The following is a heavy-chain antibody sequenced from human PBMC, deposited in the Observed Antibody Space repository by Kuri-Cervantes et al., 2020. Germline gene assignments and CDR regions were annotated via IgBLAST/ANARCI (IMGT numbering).Heavy chain of an antibody. CDR2: INSDGSTT. CDR1: GFTFNKYW. D-gene: IGHD3-22*01. Sequence: GESLKISCVASGFTFNKYWMHWVRQPPGKGLVGVSRINSDGSTTGYADSVKGRFTVSRDNAKNTLYLQMNSLRVEDTAVYYCARGYDNNGRPCDYWGQGTLVTRLL. V-gene: IGHV3-74*01. CDR3: ARGYDNNGRPCDY. J-gene: IGHJ4*02.